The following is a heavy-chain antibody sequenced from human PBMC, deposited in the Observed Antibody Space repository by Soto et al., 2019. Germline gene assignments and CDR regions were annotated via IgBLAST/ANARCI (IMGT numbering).Heavy chain of an antibody. D-gene: IGHD3-9*01. Sequence: SVKVSCKASGGTFSSYTISWVRQAPGQGLEWMGRIIPILGIANYAQKFQGRVTITADKSTSTAYMELSSLRSEDTAVYYCARHFRYDIPGPWGQGTLVTVSS. J-gene: IGHJ5*02. CDR1: GGTFSSYT. V-gene: IGHV1-69*02. CDR2: IIPILGIA. CDR3: ARHFRYDIPGP.